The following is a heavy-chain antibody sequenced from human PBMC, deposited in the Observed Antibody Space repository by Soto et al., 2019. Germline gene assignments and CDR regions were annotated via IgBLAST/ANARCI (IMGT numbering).Heavy chain of an antibody. D-gene: IGHD2-2*01. CDR2: IDPRDSYT. J-gene: IGHJ5*02. CDR3: ARLYCSSSTCDSWFDP. CDR1: GYTFTTFW. V-gene: IGHV5-10-1*01. Sequence: PGESLKISCTGFGYTFTTFWISWVRQMPGRGLEWMGRIDPRDSYTNYSPSFHGHVTISVDKSISTAYLQWGSLKASDTAMYYCARLYCSSSTCDSWFDPWGQGTLVTVSS.